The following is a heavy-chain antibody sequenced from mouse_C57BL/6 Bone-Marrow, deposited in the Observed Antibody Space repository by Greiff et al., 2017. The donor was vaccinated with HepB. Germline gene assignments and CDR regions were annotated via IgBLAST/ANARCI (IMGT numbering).Heavy chain of an antibody. V-gene: IGHV5-9-1*02. Sequence: EVHLVESGEGLVKPGGSLKLSCAASGFTFSSYAMSWVRQTPEKRLEWVAYISSGGDYIYYADTVKGRFTISRDNARNTLYLQMSSLKSEDTAMYYCTRGGSTMTHYYAMDYWGQGTSVTVSS. CDR2: ISSGGDYI. CDR1: GFTFSSYA. CDR3: TRGGSTMTHYYAMDY. J-gene: IGHJ4*01. D-gene: IGHD2-4*01.